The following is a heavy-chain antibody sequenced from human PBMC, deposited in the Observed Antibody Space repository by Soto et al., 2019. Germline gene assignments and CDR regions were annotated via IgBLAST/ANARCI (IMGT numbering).Heavy chain of an antibody. J-gene: IGHJ6*02. CDR2: ISYDGSNK. V-gene: IGHV3-30-3*01. D-gene: IGHD1-26*01. CDR3: ARTTLHYYYYGMDV. CDR1: GFTFSSYA. Sequence: PGGSLILSCAASGFTFSSYAMHWVRQAPGKGLEWVAVISYDGSNKYYADSVKGRFTISRDNSKNTLYLQMNSLRAEDTAVYYCARTTLHYYYYGMDVWGQGTTVTVSS.